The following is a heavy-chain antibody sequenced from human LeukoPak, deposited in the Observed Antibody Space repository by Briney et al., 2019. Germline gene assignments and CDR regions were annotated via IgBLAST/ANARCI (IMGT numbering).Heavy chain of an antibody. CDR3: ARKEQLADYFDY. D-gene: IGHD6-6*01. J-gene: IGHJ4*02. Sequence: PSQTLSLTCTVSGGSISSGDYYWSWIRQPPGKGLEWIGYIYYSGSTYYNPSLESRVTISVDTSKNQFSLKLSSVTAADTAVYYCARKEQLADYFDYWGQGTLVTVSS. V-gene: IGHV4-30-4*08. CDR2: IYYSGST. CDR1: GGSISSGDYY.